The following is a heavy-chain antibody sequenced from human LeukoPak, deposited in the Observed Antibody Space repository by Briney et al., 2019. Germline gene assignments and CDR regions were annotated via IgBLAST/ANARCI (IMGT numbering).Heavy chain of an antibody. CDR2: IRSKEFGRTT. CDR1: GFTFEDYA. J-gene: IGHJ4*02. Sequence: PGGSLRLSCTTSGFTFEDYAMTWVRQAPGKGLEWVGFIRSKEFGRTTEYAASVKGRFTVSRDDSRGIAYLQMNSLKSEDTATYYCARSITGTGWKYYFDHWGQETLITVSS. V-gene: IGHV3-49*04. CDR3: ARSITGTGWKYYFDH. D-gene: IGHD1-14*01.